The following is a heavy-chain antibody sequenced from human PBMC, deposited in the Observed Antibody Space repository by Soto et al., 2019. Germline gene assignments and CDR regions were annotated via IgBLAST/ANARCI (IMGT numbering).Heavy chain of an antibody. CDR1: GFTFSIYA. J-gene: IGHJ4*02. CDR2: ISGSGDST. CDR3: ARRGSGNSYDY. D-gene: IGHD1-26*01. Sequence: EVQLLESGGGLVQPGGALRLSFAASGFTFSIYAMRWVRQAPGKGLEWVSAISGSGDSTYYAGSVKGRVTTSIDNSKNTLYLQMNSLRAEDTAVYYCARRGSGNSYDYWGQGTLVTVSS. V-gene: IGHV3-23*01.